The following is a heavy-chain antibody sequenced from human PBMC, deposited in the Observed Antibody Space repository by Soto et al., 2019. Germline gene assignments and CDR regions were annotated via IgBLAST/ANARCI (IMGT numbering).Heavy chain of an antibody. V-gene: IGHV1-69*01. Sequence: QVQLVQSGAEVKKPGSSVKVSCKASGGTFGSYAISWVRQAPGQGLEWMGGIIPIPGTANYAQKFQGRVTIAAYESTSTAYMELSSLGSADTAVYYCARSQGSSTSLEIYYYYYYGMDVWGQGTTVTVSS. J-gene: IGHJ6*02. D-gene: IGHD2-2*01. CDR1: GGTFGSYA. CDR2: IIPIPGTA. CDR3: ARSQGSSTSLEIYYYYYYGMDV.